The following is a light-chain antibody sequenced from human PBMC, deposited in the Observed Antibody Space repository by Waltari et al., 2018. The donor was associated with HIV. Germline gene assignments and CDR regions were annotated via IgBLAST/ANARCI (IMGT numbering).Light chain of an antibody. J-gene: IGLJ2*01. V-gene: IGLV2-8*01. Sequence: QSALTQPPSASGSPGQSVTISCTGTRSDVGGYNYVSWYQQHPGKAPKLMIYEVTTRPSGVPYRFSGSRSGNTASLTVSGLQAEDEADYFCSSYAGSKNLVVFGGGTKLTVL. CDR1: RSDVGGYNY. CDR2: EVT. CDR3: SSYAGSKNLVV.